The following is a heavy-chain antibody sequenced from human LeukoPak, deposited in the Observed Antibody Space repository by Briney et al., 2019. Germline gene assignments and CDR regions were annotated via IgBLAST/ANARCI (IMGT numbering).Heavy chain of an antibody. D-gene: IGHD2-2*01. J-gene: IGHJ4*02. CDR3: AEVPDCSSTIRYINFDY. CDR1: GGSFSGYY. CDR2: INHSGST. Sequence: PSETLSLTCAVYGGSFSGYYWSWIRQPPGKGLEWIGEINHSGSTNYNPSLKSRVTISVDTSKNQFSLKLSYVTAADAAVYYCAEVPDCSSTIRYINFDYWGQGTLVTVSS. V-gene: IGHV4-34*01.